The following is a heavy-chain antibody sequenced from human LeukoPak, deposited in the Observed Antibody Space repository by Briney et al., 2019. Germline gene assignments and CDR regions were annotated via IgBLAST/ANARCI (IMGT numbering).Heavy chain of an antibody. CDR2: IYPNNGAT. D-gene: IGHD3-10*01. Sequence: ASVKVSCKASGYTFSGTGWYLYWLRQAPGEGLECMGWIYPNNGATAYAQKFQGRVAMTRDTSITTAYMELSRLRPDDTAVYYCARDIYGSGIPYWGQGTLVTVSS. J-gene: IGHJ4*02. CDR1: GYTFSGTGWY. V-gene: IGHV1-2*02. CDR3: ARDIYGSGIPY.